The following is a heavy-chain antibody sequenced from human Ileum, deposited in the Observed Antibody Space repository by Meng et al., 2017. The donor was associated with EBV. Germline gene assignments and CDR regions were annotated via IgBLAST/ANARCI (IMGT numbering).Heavy chain of an antibody. D-gene: IGHD1-14*01. Sequence: EVQLVRAGGGLVQPGGSLRLACATSGFIFSNYWMHWVRQAPGKGLVWVSRIHADGSVTNYADSVKGRFTISRDNAKNTLYLQMNSLRAEDTAVYYCARDLFWNQADYWGQGTLVTVSS. J-gene: IGHJ4*02. V-gene: IGHV3-74*01. CDR1: GFIFSNYW. CDR3: ARDLFWNQADY. CDR2: IHADGSVT.